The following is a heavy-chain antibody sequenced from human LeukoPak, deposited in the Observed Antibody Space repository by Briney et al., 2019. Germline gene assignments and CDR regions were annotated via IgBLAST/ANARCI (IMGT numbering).Heavy chain of an antibody. CDR2: INPDNGVT. V-gene: IGHV1-2*02. CDR3: ARHYGNDILTESGFDP. D-gene: IGHD3-9*01. Sequence: ASVKVSCKASGYTFTGYYIHWVRQAPGQGLWWMGWINPDNGVTNYAQKFQNRVTMTRDTSISTAYMELGRLRSDDTAVYYCARHYGNDILTESGFDPWGQGTLVTVSS. J-gene: IGHJ5*02. CDR1: GYTFTGYY.